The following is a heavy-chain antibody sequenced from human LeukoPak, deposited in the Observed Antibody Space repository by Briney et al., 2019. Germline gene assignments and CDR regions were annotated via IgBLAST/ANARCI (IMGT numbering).Heavy chain of an antibody. V-gene: IGHV4-59*01. Sequence: KPSETLSLTCTVSGGSISSYYWSWIRQPPGKGLEWIGYIYYSGSTNYNPSLKSRVTISVETSKNQFSLKLSSVTAADTAVYYCASTSYDFWSGYSPLGYWGQGTLVTVSS. D-gene: IGHD3-3*01. CDR3: ASTSYDFWSGYSPLGY. J-gene: IGHJ4*02. CDR2: IYYSGST. CDR1: GGSISSYY.